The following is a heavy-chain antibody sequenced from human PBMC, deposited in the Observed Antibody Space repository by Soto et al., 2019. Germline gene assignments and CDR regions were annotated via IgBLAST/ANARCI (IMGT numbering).Heavy chain of an antibody. CDR3: TTDEIAVAGASYYYGMDV. V-gene: IGHV3-49*03. J-gene: IGHJ6*02. Sequence: GGSLRLSCTASGLIFGDYAMTWFRQAPGKGLEWVGFIRSKAYGGTTDYAAPVKGRFTISRDDSKNTLYLQMNSLKTEDTAVYYCTTDEIAVAGASYYYGMDVWGQGTTVTVSS. D-gene: IGHD6-19*01. CDR2: IRSKAYGGTT. CDR1: GLIFGDYA.